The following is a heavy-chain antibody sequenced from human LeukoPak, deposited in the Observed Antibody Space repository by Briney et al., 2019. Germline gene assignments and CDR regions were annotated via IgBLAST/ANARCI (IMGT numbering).Heavy chain of an antibody. D-gene: IGHD3-3*01. CDR3: ARGDITIFGVAENWFDP. Sequence: SQTLSLTCTVSGGSISSGDYYWSWIRQPPGKGLEWIGYIYYSGSTNYNPSLKSRVTISVDTSKNQFSLKLSSVTAADTAVYYCARGDITIFGVAENWFDPWGQGTLVTVSS. CDR1: GGSISSGDYY. J-gene: IGHJ5*02. V-gene: IGHV4-30-4*01. CDR2: IYYSGST.